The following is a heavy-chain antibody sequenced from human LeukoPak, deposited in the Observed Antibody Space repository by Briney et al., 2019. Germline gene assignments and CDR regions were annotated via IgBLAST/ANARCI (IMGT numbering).Heavy chain of an antibody. CDR2: IYTSGST. CDR1: GDSFSIYY. J-gene: IGHJ4*02. CDR3: ARQILFHSERWLQFFDY. D-gene: IGHD5-24*01. V-gene: IGHV4-4*07. Sequence: PSETLSLTCNVSGDSFSIYYWSWIRQPAGKGLEWIGRIYTSGSTNYNPSLKSRVTMSVDTSKNQFSLKLSSVTAADTAVYYCARQILFHSERWLQFFDYWGQGILVTVSS.